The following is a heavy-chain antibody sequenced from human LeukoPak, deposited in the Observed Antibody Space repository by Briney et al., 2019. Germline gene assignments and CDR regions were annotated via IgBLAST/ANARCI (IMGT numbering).Heavy chain of an antibody. D-gene: IGHD3-3*01. CDR3: ARDQYDTWSRRGNFDS. Sequence: GGSLRLSCAASGFTFSSYSMNWVRQAPGKGLEWVSSISSRSSYIYYADSVKGRFTISRDNAKKSLYLQMNSLRAEDTAVFYCARDQYDTWSRRGNFDSWGQGTLVIVSS. CDR2: ISSRSSYI. CDR1: GFTFSSYS. J-gene: IGHJ4*02. V-gene: IGHV3-21*04.